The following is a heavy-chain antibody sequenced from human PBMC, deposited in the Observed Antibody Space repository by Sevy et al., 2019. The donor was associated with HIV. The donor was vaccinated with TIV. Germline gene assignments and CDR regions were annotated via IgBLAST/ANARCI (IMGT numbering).Heavy chain of an antibody. D-gene: IGHD3-22*01. CDR2: ISFVGSDK. V-gene: IGHV3-30*18. Sequence: GGSLRLSCAASGFTFSNYGIHWVRQAPGKGLEWLAFISFVGSDKYYADSVKGRFTISREDSKNTLYLHLNSLRVEDTAVYYCAKTRYHYHISGFFGGTFVPDYWGHGTLVTVSS. CDR1: GFTFSNYG. J-gene: IGHJ4*01. CDR3: AKTRYHYHISGFFGGTFVPDY.